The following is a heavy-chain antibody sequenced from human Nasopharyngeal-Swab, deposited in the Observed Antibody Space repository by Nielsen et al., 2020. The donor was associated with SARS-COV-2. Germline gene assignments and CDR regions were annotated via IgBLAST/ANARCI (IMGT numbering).Heavy chain of an antibody. V-gene: IGHV5-51*01. CDR2: IYPDDSDP. CDR3: ARGHPGVYYFDS. D-gene: IGHD3-10*01. J-gene: IGHJ4*02. CDR1: GYSFTSYW. Sequence: TVSCKGSGYSFTSYWIGRVRHMPGRDMAWLCIIYPDDSDPIYSPSFQGQVTISADKSINTAYLQFSSLKASDTAIYYCARGHPGVYYFDSWGQGTLVTVSS.